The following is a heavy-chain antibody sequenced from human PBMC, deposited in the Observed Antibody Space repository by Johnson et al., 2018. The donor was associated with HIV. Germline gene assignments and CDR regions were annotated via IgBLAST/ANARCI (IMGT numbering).Heavy chain of an antibody. CDR1: GFIFSSYW. CDR3: ARDGAIPPGQYCSGGSCHGGDAFDI. D-gene: IGHD2-15*01. V-gene: IGHV3-7*01. J-gene: IGHJ3*02. CDR2: IKQDGSEK. Sequence: QLVESGGGLVQPGGSLRLSCAASGFIFSSYWMSWVRQAPGRGLEWVANIKQDGSEKYYVDSVKGRFSISRDNAKNSLFLQMNSLRAEDTAVYYCARDGAIPPGQYCSGGSCHGGDAFDIWGQGTMVTVSS.